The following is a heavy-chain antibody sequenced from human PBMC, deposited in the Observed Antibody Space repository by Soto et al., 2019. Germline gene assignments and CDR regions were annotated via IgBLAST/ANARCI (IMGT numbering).Heavy chain of an antibody. CDR3: ARERRAARHWFDP. J-gene: IGHJ5*02. V-gene: IGHV1-2*04. CDR2: INPNSGGT. D-gene: IGHD6-6*01. Sequence: GASVKVSCKASGYTFTDYYMLWVRQAPGQGLEWMGWINPNSGGTNYAQKFQGWVTMTRDTSISTAYMELSRLRSDDTAVYYCARERRAARHWFDPWGQGTLVTVSS. CDR1: GYTFTDYY.